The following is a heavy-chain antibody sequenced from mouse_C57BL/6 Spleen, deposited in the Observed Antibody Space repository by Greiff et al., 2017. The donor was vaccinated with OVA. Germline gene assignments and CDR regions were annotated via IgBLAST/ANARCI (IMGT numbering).Heavy chain of an antibody. CDR1: GFSLTSYA. Sequence: VKLVESGPGLVAPSQSLSITCTVSGFSLTSYAISWVRQPPGKGLEWLGVIWTGGGTNYNSALKSRLSISKDNSKSQVFLKMNSLQTDDTARYYCARNSGDYDGGYYAMDYWGQGTSVTVSS. V-gene: IGHV2-9-1*01. D-gene: IGHD2-4*01. J-gene: IGHJ4*01. CDR2: IWTGGGT. CDR3: ARNSGDYDGGYYAMDY.